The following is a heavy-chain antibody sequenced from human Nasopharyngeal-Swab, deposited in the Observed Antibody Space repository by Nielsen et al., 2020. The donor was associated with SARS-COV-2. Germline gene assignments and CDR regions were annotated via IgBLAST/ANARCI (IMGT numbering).Heavy chain of an antibody. CDR3: VGSSWYGDYYYYYGMDV. D-gene: IGHD6-13*01. V-gene: IGHV4-39*07. CDR1: GGSTSSSSYY. J-gene: IGHJ6*02. CDR2: IYYSGST. Sequence: SETLSLTCTLSGGSTSSSSYYWGWIRQPPGKGLEWIGSIYYSGSTYYNPSLKSRVTISVDTSKNQFSLKLSSVTAADTAVYYCVGSSWYGDYYYYYGMDVWGQGTTVTVSS.